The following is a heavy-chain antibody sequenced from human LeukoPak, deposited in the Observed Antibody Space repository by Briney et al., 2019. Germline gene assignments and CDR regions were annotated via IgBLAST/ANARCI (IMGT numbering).Heavy chain of an antibody. V-gene: IGHV4-4*07. J-gene: IGHJ4*02. CDR3: ARDGWYYDSSGYYFDY. D-gene: IGHD3-22*01. CDR1: GGSISGYY. Sequence: SETLSLTCTVSGGSISGYYWSWIRQPAGKGLEWIGRIYTSGSTNYNPSLKSRVTMSVDTSKNQFSLKLSSVTAADTAVYYCARDGWYYDSSGYYFDYWGQGTLVTVSS. CDR2: IYTSGST.